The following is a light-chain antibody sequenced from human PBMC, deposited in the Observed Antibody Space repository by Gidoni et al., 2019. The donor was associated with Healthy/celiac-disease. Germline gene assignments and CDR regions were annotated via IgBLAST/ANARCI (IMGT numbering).Light chain of an antibody. V-gene: IGLV3-25*03. J-gene: IGLJ3*02. Sequence: SYELTPPPSLSVSPGQTARITCSGDALPKQYAYWYQQKPGQAPVLVIYKDSERPSGIPERFSGSSSGTTVTLTISGVQAEDEADYYCQSADSSGTWVLGGGTKLTVL. CDR1: ALPKQY. CDR2: KDS. CDR3: QSADSSGTWV.